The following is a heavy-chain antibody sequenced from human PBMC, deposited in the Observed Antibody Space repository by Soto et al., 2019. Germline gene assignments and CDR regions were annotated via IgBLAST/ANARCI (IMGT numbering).Heavy chain of an antibody. CDR1: GYTFANCG. D-gene: IGHD2-2*01. CDR3: ARVVPGAEAWFGP. V-gene: IGHV1-18*01. CDR2: ISLYSDGT. J-gene: IGHJ5*02. Sequence: AAVKVSCKNSGYTFANCGITWVRQATGQPLEWLGWISLYSDGTNYAQKFQGRVSMTTDTSTTTAYMELRSLRSDDTAVYYCARVVPGAEAWFGPWGQGTLVTVSS.